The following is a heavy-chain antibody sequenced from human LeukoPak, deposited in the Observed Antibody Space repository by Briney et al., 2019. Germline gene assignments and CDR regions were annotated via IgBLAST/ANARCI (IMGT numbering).Heavy chain of an antibody. CDR1: GGSISSYY. J-gene: IGHJ3*02. V-gene: IGHV4-59*08. CDR3: ARRTDYYDSSGYSHDAFDI. D-gene: IGHD3-22*01. CDR2: IYYSGST. Sequence: SETLSLTRTVSGGSISSYYWSWIRQPPGKGLEWIGYIYYSGSTNYNPSLKSRVTISVDTSKNQFSLKLSSVTAADTAVYYCARRTDYYDSSGYSHDAFDIWGQGTMVTVSS.